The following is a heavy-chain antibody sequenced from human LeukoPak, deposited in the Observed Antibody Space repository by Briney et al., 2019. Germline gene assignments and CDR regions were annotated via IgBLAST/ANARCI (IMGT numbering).Heavy chain of an antibody. D-gene: IGHD3-10*01. CDR1: GFTFSNYG. CDR2: ISYDGSSK. J-gene: IGHJ6*04. Sequence: GSLRLSCAASGFTFSNYGIHWVRQAPGKGPEWVALISYDGSSKYYADSVKGRFTISRDNSRNTLYLQMNSLRADDTAVYYCAKTLAGDGMDVWGKGTTVTVSS. V-gene: IGHV3-30*18. CDR3: AKTLAGDGMDV.